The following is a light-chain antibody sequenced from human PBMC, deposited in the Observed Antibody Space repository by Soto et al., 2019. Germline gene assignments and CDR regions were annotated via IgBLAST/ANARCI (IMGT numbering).Light chain of an antibody. J-gene: IGKJ1*01. CDR1: QDIRND. V-gene: IGKV1-6*01. CDR2: AAS. CDR3: LQDVNYPWT. Sequence: AIQMTQSPSSLSASVGDRVTITCRASQDIRNDLGWYQQKPGKTPKLLIFAASSLQSGVPSRFSGSGSGTDFTLTISSRQPEDFATYYCLQDVNYPWTFGQGTKVEIE.